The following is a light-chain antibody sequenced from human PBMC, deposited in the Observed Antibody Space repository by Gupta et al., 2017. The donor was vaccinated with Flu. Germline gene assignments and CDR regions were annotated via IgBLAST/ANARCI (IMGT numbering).Light chain of an antibody. CDR1: SSDIGTYNY. CDR3: SSDGYEGL. J-gene: IGLJ1*01. CDR2: EVS. Sequence: QSITISCTVTSSDIGTYNYVSWYQQHPGKAHKLIIYEVSNRPSGVSDRFSGSKSGNTASLTISGLQAEDEADYYCSSDGYEGLFGTGTKVAVL. V-gene: IGLV2-14*01.